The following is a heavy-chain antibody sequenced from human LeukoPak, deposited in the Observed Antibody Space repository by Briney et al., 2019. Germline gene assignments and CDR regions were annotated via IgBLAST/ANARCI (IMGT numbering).Heavy chain of an antibody. Sequence: GASVKVSCKASGYTFSGYYMHWVRQAPGQGLERMGWIYPNSGDTKYAQKFQGRVTVTRDTSISTAFMEVSRLTSDDTAVYYCARSGSDAFDIWGQGTMVTVSS. CDR2: IYPNSGDT. D-gene: IGHD1-26*01. CDR3: ARSGSDAFDI. V-gene: IGHV1-2*02. CDR1: GYTFSGYY. J-gene: IGHJ3*02.